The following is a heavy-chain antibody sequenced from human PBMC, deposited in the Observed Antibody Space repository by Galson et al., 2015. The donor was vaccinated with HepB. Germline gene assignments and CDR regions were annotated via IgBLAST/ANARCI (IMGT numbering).Heavy chain of an antibody. V-gene: IGHV3-33*01. D-gene: IGHD1-26*01. CDR2: IWFDGSNK. CDR3: ARDSLQWDLPGGVGY. CDR1: GFSFSNYG. Sequence: SLRLSCAASGFSFSNYGMHWVRQAPGKGLEWVAVIWFDGSNKYYAESVKGRLTISRDNSKNTVYLQMNRLRAEDTAVYYCARDSLQWDLPGGVGYWGQGTLFTVSS. J-gene: IGHJ4*02.